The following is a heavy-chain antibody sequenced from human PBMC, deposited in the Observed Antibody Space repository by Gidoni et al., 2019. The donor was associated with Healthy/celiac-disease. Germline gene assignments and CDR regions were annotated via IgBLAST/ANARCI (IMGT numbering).Heavy chain of an antibody. CDR3: AHTFPSTAKNRCYYYYMDV. D-gene: IGHD5-18*01. CDR2: IYWNDDK. V-gene: IGHV2-5*01. Sequence: QITLKESGPTLVKPTQPLTLTCTFSGFSLSTSGVGVGWIRQPPGKALEWLALIYWNDDKRYSPSLKSRLTITKDTSKNQVVLTMTNMDPVDTATYYCAHTFPSTAKNRCYYYYMDVWGKGTTVTVSS. J-gene: IGHJ6*03. CDR1: GFSLSTSGVG.